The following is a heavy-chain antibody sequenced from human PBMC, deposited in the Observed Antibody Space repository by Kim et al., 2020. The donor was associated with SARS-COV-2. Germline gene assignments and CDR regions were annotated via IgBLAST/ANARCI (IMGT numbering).Heavy chain of an antibody. CDR3: ARPFGFGGGMDV. Sequence: SETLSLTCTVSGGSISSSSYYWGWIRQPPGKGLEWIGSIYYSGSTYYNPSLKSRVTISVDTSKNQFSLKLSSVTAADTAVYYCARPFGFGGGMDVWGQGTTVTVSS. CDR1: GGSISSSSYY. D-gene: IGHD3-10*01. CDR2: IYYSGST. V-gene: IGHV4-39*01. J-gene: IGHJ6*02.